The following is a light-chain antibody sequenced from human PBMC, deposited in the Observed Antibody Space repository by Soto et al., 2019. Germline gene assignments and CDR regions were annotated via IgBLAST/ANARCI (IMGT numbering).Light chain of an antibody. CDR2: QDT. Sequence: SYELTQPPSVSVSPGQTASITCSGDKLGYKYACWYQQKPGQSPVLVIYQDTKRPSGIPERFSGSNSGNTATLTISGTQAMDEADYYCQAWDSTTDVVFGGGTQLTVL. J-gene: IGLJ2*01. V-gene: IGLV3-1*01. CDR3: QAWDSTTDVV. CDR1: KLGYKY.